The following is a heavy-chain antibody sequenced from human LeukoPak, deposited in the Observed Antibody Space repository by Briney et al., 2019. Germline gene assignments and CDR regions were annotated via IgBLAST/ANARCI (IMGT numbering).Heavy chain of an antibody. J-gene: IGHJ5*02. D-gene: IGHD3-22*01. CDR3: ARLTEDYYDSSGYLYWFDP. V-gene: IGHV5-51*01. CDR1: GYSFTSYW. CDR2: IYPGDSDT. Sequence: GESLKISCKGSGYSFTSYWIGWVRQMPGKGLEWMGIIYPGDSDTRYSPSFQGQVTISADKSISTAYLQWSSLKASDTAMYYCARLTEDYYDSSGYLYWFDPWGQGTLVTVSS.